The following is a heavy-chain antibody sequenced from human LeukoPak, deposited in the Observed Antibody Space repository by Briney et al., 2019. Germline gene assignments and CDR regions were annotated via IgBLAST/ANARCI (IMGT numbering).Heavy chain of an antibody. CDR2: INTKTGRT. Sequence: ASVKVSYKTSGYTFTDYYIHWVRQAPGQGLEWMGWINTKTGRTSFARTFQGRVTLTRDPSITTVYMDMAWLTSDDTAIYFCARADFIDAGPYVIAPWGQGTLVTVSS. J-gene: IGHJ5*02. D-gene: IGHD3-3*01. V-gene: IGHV1-2*02. CDR3: ARADFIDAGPYVIAP. CDR1: GYTFTDYY.